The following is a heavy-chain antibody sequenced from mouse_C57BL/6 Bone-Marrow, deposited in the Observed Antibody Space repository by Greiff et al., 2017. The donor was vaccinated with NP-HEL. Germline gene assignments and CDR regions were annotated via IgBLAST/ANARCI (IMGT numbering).Heavy chain of an antibody. Sequence: VQLQQSGPGLAKPSQTLSLTCSVTGYSITSDYWNWIRKFPGHKLEYMGYISYSGSTYYNPSLKSRISITRDTSTNQYYLQLNSVTTADTATYYCAGNSNYDAMDYWGQGTSVTVSS. V-gene: IGHV3-8*01. CDR2: ISYSGST. D-gene: IGHD2-5*01. CDR1: GYSITSDY. CDR3: AGNSNYDAMDY. J-gene: IGHJ4*01.